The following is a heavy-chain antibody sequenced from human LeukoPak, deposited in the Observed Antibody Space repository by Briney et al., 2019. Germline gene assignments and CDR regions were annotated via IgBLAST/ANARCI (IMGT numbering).Heavy chain of an antibody. CDR1: GFTFSSYA. J-gene: IGHJ4*02. Sequence: GGSLRLSCAASGFTFSSYAMSWVRQAPGKGLEWVSAISGSGGSTYYADSVKGRFTISRDKSKNTLYLQMNSLRAEDTAVYYCAKGTMIRGLIMPSDSWGQGTPVTVSS. D-gene: IGHD3-10*01. CDR3: AKGTMIRGLIMPSDS. V-gene: IGHV3-23*01. CDR2: ISGSGGST.